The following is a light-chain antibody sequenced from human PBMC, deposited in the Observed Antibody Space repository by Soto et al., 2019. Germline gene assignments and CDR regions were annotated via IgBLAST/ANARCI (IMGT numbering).Light chain of an antibody. V-gene: IGLV2-8*01. J-gene: IGLJ1*01. Sequence: QSVLTQPPSASGSPGQSVTISCIGTSSDVGGYNYVSWYQQHPGKAPKPMIYEVSKRPSGVPDRFSGSKSGNTASLTVSGLQAEDEADYYCSSFAGSINYGFGTGTKVTVL. CDR3: SSFAGSINYG. CDR1: SSDVGGYNY. CDR2: EVS.